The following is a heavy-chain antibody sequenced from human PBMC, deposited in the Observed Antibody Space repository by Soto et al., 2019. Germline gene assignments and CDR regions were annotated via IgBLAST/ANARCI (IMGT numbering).Heavy chain of an antibody. D-gene: IGHD2-15*01. V-gene: IGHV4-30-2*01. Sequence: QLQLQESGSGLVKPSQTLSLTCAVSGGSISSGGYSWSWIRQPPGKGLEWIGYIYHSGSTYYNPSLKSRVTISVDRSKNQFCLKLSSVTAADTAVYYCSSGGYCSGGSCLDVWGQGTTVTVSS. J-gene: IGHJ6*02. CDR2: IYHSGST. CDR3: SSGGYCSGGSCLDV. CDR1: GGSISSGGYS.